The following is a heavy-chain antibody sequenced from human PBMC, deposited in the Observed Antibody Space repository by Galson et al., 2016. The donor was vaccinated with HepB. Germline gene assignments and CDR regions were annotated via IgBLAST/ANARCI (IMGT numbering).Heavy chain of an antibody. Sequence: SLRLSCAASGFTFDECAMHWVRQAPGKGLEWVSGIRWNSGSRGYGDSVKGRLTISREHAKNSLYLQMNSLRFEDTAFYYCVKDMGFEIVGTSVGMDVWGQGTTVTVSS. CDR1: GFTFDECA. D-gene: IGHD2-2*01. CDR2: IRWNSGSR. J-gene: IGHJ6*02. V-gene: IGHV3-9*01. CDR3: VKDMGFEIVGTSVGMDV.